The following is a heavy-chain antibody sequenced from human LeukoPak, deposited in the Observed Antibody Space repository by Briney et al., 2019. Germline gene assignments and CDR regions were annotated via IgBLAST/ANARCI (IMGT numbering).Heavy chain of an antibody. J-gene: IGHJ4*02. CDR1: GGSISSYY. Sequence: PSETLSLTCTVSGGSISSYYWSWIRQPPGKGLEWIGYIYYSGSTNYNPSLKSRVTISVDTSKNQFSLKLSSVTAADTAVYYCARDSGTSSGWYPYFDYWGQGTLVTVSS. D-gene: IGHD6-19*01. V-gene: IGHV4-59*01. CDR2: IYYSGST. CDR3: ARDSGTSSGWYPYFDY.